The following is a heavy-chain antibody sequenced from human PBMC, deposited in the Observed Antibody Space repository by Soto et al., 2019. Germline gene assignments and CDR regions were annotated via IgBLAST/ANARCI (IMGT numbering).Heavy chain of an antibody. J-gene: IGHJ6*02. CDR1: GGTFSSYA. Sequence: SVKVSCKASGGTFSSYAISWVRQAPGQGLEWMGGIIPIFGTANYAQKFQGRVTITADESTSTAYMELSSLRSEDTAVYYCARDQADIVVVPAAMGDYYYYYGMDVWGQGTTVTVSS. D-gene: IGHD2-2*01. V-gene: IGHV1-69*13. CDR2: IIPIFGTA. CDR3: ARDQADIVVVPAAMGDYYYYYGMDV.